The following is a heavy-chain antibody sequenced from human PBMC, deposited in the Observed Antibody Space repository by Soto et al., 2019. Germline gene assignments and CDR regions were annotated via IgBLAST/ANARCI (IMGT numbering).Heavy chain of an antibody. J-gene: IGHJ5*02. CDR2: IYNSGST. Sequence: QVQLQESGPGLVKPSQTLSLTCTVSGXXXXXXXXXXSWIRQHPGKGLEWIGYIYNSGSTYYNPXXXXXXXXXXXXXXXXXXXXXXXXXXXXXXXXXXXRDPAPWGQGTLVTVSS. CDR3: XRDPAP. CDR1: GXXXXXXXXX. V-gene: IGHV4-31*01.